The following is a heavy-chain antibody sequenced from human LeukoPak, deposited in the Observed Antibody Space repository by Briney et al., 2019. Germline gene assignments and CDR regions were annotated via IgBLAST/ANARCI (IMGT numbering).Heavy chain of an antibody. CDR1: GYTFTGYY. CDR2: INPNSGGT. Sequence: ASVKVSCKASGYTFTGYYMHWVRQAPGQGLERMGWINPNSGGTNYAQKFQGRVTMTRDTSISTAYMELSRLRSDDTAVYYCARGYGDYDAFDIWGQGTMVTVSS. CDR3: ARGYGDYDAFDI. D-gene: IGHD4-17*01. V-gene: IGHV1-2*02. J-gene: IGHJ3*02.